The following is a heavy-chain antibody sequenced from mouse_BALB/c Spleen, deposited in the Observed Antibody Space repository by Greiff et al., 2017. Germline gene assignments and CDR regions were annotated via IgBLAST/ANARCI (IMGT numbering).Heavy chain of an antibody. CDR3: ARGGNHPYYAMDY. V-gene: IGHV14-1*02. Sequence: VQLKESGAELVRPGALVKLSCKASGFNITDYYMHWVKQRPEQGLEWIGWIDPENGNTIYDPKFQGKASITADTSSNTAYLQLSSLTSEDTAVYYCARGGNHPYYAMDYWGQGTSVTVSA. D-gene: IGHD2-1*01. CDR1: GFNITDYY. J-gene: IGHJ4*01. CDR2: IDPENGNT.